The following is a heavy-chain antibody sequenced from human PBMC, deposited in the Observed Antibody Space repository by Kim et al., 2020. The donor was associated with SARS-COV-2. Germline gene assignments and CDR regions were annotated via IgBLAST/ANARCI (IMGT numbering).Heavy chain of an antibody. CDR1: GFTFNDSP. J-gene: IGHJ3*01. CDR2: IRSKANRYGT. CDR3: TRIPGMMLAFWDVFDV. D-gene: IGHD3-3*02. V-gene: IGHV3-73*01. Sequence: GGSLRLSCAASGFTFNDSPMHWVRQASGKGLEWVGRIRSKANRYGTAYAASVNGRVSISRDDSKNRVYLQMNSLKTEDTAVYYCTRIPGMMLAFWDVFDV.